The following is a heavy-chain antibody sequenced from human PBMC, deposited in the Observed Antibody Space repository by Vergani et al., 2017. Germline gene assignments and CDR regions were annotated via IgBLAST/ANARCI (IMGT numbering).Heavy chain of an antibody. CDR1: GDSVISTAYH. Sequence: QVQLQESGPGLVKPSETLCLTCTVSGDSVISTAYHWGWISQPPGKGLEWIGSMDYSGSTSYNPSLESRISISFETPKNQFSLRLTSVTAADTAVYYCASKRGACRAAYCHSYDFWGPGTLVGVSS. V-gene: IGHV4-39*01. CDR2: MDYSGST. CDR3: ASKRGACRAAYCHSYDF. D-gene: IGHD2-15*01. J-gene: IGHJ4*02.